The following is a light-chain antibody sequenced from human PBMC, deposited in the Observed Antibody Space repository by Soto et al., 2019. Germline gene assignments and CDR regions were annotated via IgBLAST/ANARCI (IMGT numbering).Light chain of an antibody. J-gene: IGKJ1*01. Sequence: DIQMTQSPSTLSASVGDRVTITCRASQNIRDWLAWYQQKPGRAPKLLIYKASDLESGVPSRFSVSGSGTEFTLTISSLQPDDFAIYYCLQYNRYSRTFGQGTKVEIK. CDR1: QNIRDW. CDR3: LQYNRYSRT. CDR2: KAS. V-gene: IGKV1-5*03.